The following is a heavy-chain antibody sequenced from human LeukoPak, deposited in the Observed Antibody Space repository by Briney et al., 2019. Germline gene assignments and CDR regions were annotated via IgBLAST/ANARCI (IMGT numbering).Heavy chain of an antibody. V-gene: IGHV4-31*03. CDR1: GGSISSGSYY. Sequence: SETLSLTCTVSGGSISSGSYYWSWVRQHPGKGLEWIGYIYYTGTTYYNPSLKSRIALSIDTSQNHFSLDLSSVTAADTAVYYCARGCSGGSCYPGAYGMDVWGQGTTVTVSS. CDR2: IYYTGTT. CDR3: ARGCSGGSCYPGAYGMDV. D-gene: IGHD2-15*01. J-gene: IGHJ6*02.